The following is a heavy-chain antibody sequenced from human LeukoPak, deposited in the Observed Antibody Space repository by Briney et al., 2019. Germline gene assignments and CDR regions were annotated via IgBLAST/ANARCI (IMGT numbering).Heavy chain of an antibody. CDR2: INPNSGGT. D-gene: IGHD2-21*01. V-gene: IGHV1-2*02. CDR3: ARDRGDRLYYYYYYMDV. CDR1: GYTFTGYY. Sequence: ASVKVSCKASGYTFTGYYMHWVRQAPGQGLEWMGWINPNSGGTNYAQKFQGRVTMTRDTSISTAYMELSRLRSEDTAVYYCARDRGDRLYYYYYYMDVWGKGTTVTVSS. J-gene: IGHJ6*03.